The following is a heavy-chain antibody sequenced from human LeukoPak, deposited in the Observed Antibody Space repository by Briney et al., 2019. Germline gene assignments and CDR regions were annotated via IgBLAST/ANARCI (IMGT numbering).Heavy chain of an antibody. D-gene: IGHD2-21*02. J-gene: IGHJ6*02. CDR3: ARESEPRGDSNRYGMDV. Sequence: ASVKVSCKASGYTFTSYYMHWVRQAPGQGFEWMGIINPSGGSTSYAQKFQGRVTMTRDTSTSTVYMELSSLRSEDTAVYYCARESEPRGDSNRYGMDVWGQGTTVTVSS. V-gene: IGHV1-46*01. CDR1: GYTFTSYY. CDR2: INPSGGST.